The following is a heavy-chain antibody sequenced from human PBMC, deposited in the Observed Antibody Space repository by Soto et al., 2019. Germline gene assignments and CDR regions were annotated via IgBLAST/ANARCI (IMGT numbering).Heavy chain of an antibody. CDR1: GYSISSGYD. J-gene: IGHJ5*02. Sequence: SETLSLTCAVSGYSISSGYDWGWIRQPPGKGLEWIGSIYHSGSTYYNPSLKSRVTISVDTSKNQFSLKLSSVTAADTAVYYCARDRGWLQSENWFDPWGQGTRVTVSS. V-gene: IGHV4-38-2*02. D-gene: IGHD3-10*01. CDR3: ARDRGWLQSENWFDP. CDR2: IYHSGST.